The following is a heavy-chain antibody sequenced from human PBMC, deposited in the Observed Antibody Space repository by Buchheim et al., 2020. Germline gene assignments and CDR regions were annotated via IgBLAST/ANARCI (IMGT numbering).Heavy chain of an antibody. CDR2: ISYDGSNK. CDR3: ARDVYYYGSGSYLA. Sequence: QVQLVESGGGVVQPGRSLRLSCAASGFTFSSYAMHWVRQAPGKGLEWVAVISYDGSNKYYADSVKGRFTISRDNSKNTLYLQMNSLRAEDTAVYYCARDVYYYGSGSYLAWGQGTL. D-gene: IGHD3-10*01. V-gene: IGHV3-30*04. J-gene: IGHJ5*02. CDR1: GFTFSSYA.